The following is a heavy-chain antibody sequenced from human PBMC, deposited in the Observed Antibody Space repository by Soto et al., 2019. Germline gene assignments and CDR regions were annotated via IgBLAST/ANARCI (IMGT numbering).Heavy chain of an antibody. D-gene: IGHD3-22*01. Sequence: ASVKVSCKASGYTFTSYYIHWVRQAPGQGLEWMGIINPSGGSTSYAQKFQGRVTMTRDTSTSTVYMELSSLRSEDTAVYYCARGIDSSGSYYLNYFDYWGQGTLVTVSS. CDR3: ARGIDSSGSYYLNYFDY. CDR1: GYTFTSYY. CDR2: INPSGGST. V-gene: IGHV1-46*01. J-gene: IGHJ4*02.